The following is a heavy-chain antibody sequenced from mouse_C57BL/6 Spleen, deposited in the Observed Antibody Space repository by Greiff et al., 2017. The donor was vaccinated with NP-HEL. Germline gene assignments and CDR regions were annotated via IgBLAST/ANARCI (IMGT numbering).Heavy chain of an antibody. J-gene: IGHJ3*01. Sequence: QVQLQQPGAELVKPGASVKLSCKASGYTFTSYWMQWVKQRPGQGLEWIGEIDPSDSYTNSNQKFKGKATLTVDTSSSTAYMQLSSLTSEDSAVYYCARIYYDYPFAYWGQGTLVTVSA. CDR3: ARIYYDYPFAY. V-gene: IGHV1-50*01. CDR2: IDPSDSYT. D-gene: IGHD2-4*01. CDR1: GYTFTSYW.